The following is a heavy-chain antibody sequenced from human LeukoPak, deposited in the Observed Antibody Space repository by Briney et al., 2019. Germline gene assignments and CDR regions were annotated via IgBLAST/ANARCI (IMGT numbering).Heavy chain of an antibody. D-gene: IGHD6-6*01. CDR1: GGSFSGYY. Sequence: TSETLSLTCAVYGGSFSGYYWSWIRQPPGKGLEWIGEINHSGSTNYNPSLKSRVTISVDTSKNQFSLKLSSVTAADTAVYYCAVEYSRGWGQGTLVTVSS. CDR3: AVEYSRG. CDR2: INHSGST. J-gene: IGHJ4*02. V-gene: IGHV4-34*01.